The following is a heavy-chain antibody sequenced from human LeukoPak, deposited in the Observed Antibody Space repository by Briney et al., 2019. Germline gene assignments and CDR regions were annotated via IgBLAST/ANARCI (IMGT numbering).Heavy chain of an antibody. Sequence: GGSLRLSCAASGFTFSSYSMNWVRQAPGKGLEWVSAISGSGGSTYYADSVKGRFTISRDNAKNSLYLQMNSLRAEDTAVYYCATLAVAGTNFDYWGQGTLVTVSS. V-gene: IGHV3-21*04. D-gene: IGHD6-19*01. CDR3: ATLAVAGTNFDY. J-gene: IGHJ4*02. CDR2: ISGSGGST. CDR1: GFTFSSYS.